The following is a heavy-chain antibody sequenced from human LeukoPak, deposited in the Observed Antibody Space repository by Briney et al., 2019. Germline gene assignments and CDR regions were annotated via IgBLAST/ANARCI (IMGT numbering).Heavy chain of an antibody. V-gene: IGHV3-66*01. Sequence: GGSLRLSCAASGFTVSSNYMSWVRQAPGKGLEWVSVIYSGGSTYYADSVKGRFTISRDNSKNTLYLQMNSLRAEDTAVYYCEMVGTGDPPGMYYFDYWGQGTLVTVSS. J-gene: IGHJ4*02. CDR1: GFTVSSNY. CDR3: EMVGTGDPPGMYYFDY. D-gene: IGHD7-27*01. CDR2: IYSGGST.